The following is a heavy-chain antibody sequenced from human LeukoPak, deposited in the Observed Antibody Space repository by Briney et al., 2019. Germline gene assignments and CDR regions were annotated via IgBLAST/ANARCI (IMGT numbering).Heavy chain of an antibody. D-gene: IGHD1-26*01. V-gene: IGHV4-34*01. CDR1: GGSFSGYY. J-gene: IGHJ4*02. CDR2: INHSGST. CDR3: ARGPGSSAIGY. Sequence: SETLSLTCAVYGGSFSGYYWSWIRQPPGKGLEWIGEINHSGSTNYNPSLKSRVTISVDTSKNQFSLKLSSVTAADTAVYYCARGPGSSAIGYWGQGTLVTVSS.